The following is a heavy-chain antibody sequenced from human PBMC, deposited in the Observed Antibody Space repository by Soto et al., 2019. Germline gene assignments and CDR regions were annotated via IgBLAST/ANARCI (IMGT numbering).Heavy chain of an antibody. Sequence: SVKVSCKASGGTFSSYAISWVRQAPGQGLEWMGGVIPIFGTANYAQKFQGRVTITADKSTSTAYMELSSLRSEDTAVYYCAREAGGIKEGMDVWGQGNTVTVSS. CDR1: GGTFSSYA. CDR2: VIPIFGTA. D-gene: IGHD3-16*01. V-gene: IGHV1-69*06. CDR3: AREAGGIKEGMDV. J-gene: IGHJ6*02.